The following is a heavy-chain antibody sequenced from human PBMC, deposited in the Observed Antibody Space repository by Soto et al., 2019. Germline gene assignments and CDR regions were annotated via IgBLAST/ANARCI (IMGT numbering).Heavy chain of an antibody. CDR1: GYNFTSYY. V-gene: IGHV1-46*01. D-gene: IGHD4-17*01. J-gene: IGHJ2*01. Sequence: ASVKDSCKITGYNFTSYYMQWERQAPGQQLEWMGIINPRGGSTSYAQTFQGRVTMTRDTSTSTVYMELSSLRAEDTAVYYCAASHHMTTVTTRYFDLWGRGTLVTVSS. CDR3: AASHHMTTVTTRYFDL. CDR2: INPRGGST.